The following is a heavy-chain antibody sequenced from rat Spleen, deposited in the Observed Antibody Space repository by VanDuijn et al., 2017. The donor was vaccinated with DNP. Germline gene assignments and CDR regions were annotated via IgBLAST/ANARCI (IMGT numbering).Heavy chain of an antibody. CDR1: GFSFRNYG. CDR2: ISPRGSRT. D-gene: IGHD3-1*01. Sequence: EVQLVESGGDLVQPGRSLKLSCTASGFSFRNYGMAWVRQTPTKGLEWVASISPRGSRTYYPDSMKGRFTISRDDAKSSLYLQMNSLKSEDTATYYCARGSTSIYWYFDFWGPGTMVTVSS. J-gene: IGHJ1*01. V-gene: IGHV5S13*01. CDR3: ARGSTSIYWYFDF.